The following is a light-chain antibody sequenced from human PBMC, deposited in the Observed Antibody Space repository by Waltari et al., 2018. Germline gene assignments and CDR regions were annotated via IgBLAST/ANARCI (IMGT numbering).Light chain of an antibody. Sequence: EIVLTQSPATLSLSPGERATLSCTASLNVASYLAWYQQKPGQAPRLLSYNASNRATGIPARFSGSGSGTDFSLTISSLEPEDFAVYYCQQRRSWPLTFGGGTKVEIK. CDR2: NAS. CDR1: LNVASY. V-gene: IGKV3-11*01. CDR3: QQRRSWPLT. J-gene: IGKJ4*01.